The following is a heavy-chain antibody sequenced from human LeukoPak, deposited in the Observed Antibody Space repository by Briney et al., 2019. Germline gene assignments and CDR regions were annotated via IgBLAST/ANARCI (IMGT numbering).Heavy chain of an antibody. CDR2: IYTSGSP. CDR3: AREDSGSYYSRFDY. J-gene: IGHJ4*02. V-gene: IGHV4-61*02. Sequence: SQTLSLTCTVSGGSISSGSYYWSWIRQPAGKVLEWLRRIYTSGSPNYKPSLKSRVTISVDTSKNQFSLKLSSVTAADTAVYYCAREDSGSYYSRFDYWGQGTLVTVSS. D-gene: IGHD1-26*01. CDR1: GGSISSGSYY.